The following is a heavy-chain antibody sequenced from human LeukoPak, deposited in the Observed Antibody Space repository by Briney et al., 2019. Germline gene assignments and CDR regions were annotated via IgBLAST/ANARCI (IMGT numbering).Heavy chain of an antibody. Sequence: ASVKVSCKASGYTFTGYYIHWVRQAPGQGLEWMGWINPNGGGTNYAQKFQGRVTMTRDTSISTAYMDLNRLTSDDTDVYYCARGGYGGGYGGRNSGVIDSWGQGTLVTVSS. CDR3: ARGGYGGGYGGRNSGVIDS. CDR2: INPNGGGT. CDR1: GYTFTGYY. V-gene: IGHV1-2*02. J-gene: IGHJ4*02. D-gene: IGHD4-23*01.